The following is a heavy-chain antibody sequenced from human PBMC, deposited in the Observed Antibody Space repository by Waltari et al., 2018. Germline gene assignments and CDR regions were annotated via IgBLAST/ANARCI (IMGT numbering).Heavy chain of an antibody. CDR2: IRFDNGNT. CDR1: GYTFTSYG. V-gene: IGHV1-18*01. J-gene: IGHJ6*02. CDR3: ARPSLGQYYYYGMEV. D-gene: IGHD7-27*01. Sequence: QVQLVQSGGEVKKPGASVKVSCTASGYTFTSYGISWVRQAPGQGREWMGGIRFDNGNTNYAQHLQGRVTMTADTSTSTAYMELRSLRSDDTAVYYCARPSLGQYYYYGMEVWGQGTAVTVSS.